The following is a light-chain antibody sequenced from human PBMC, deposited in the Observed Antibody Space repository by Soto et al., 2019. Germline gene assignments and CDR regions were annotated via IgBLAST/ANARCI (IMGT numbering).Light chain of an antibody. CDR1: SSDVGGYNS. Sequence: QSALTQPASVSGSPGQSITISCTGTSSDVGGYNSVSWYQQHPGKAPKLMIYDVSNRPSGVSNRFSGSKSGNTASLTISGLQAEDEADYYCSSYTSSTLGVFGGGNKLTVL. J-gene: IGLJ2*01. V-gene: IGLV2-14*01. CDR2: DVS. CDR3: SSYTSSTLGV.